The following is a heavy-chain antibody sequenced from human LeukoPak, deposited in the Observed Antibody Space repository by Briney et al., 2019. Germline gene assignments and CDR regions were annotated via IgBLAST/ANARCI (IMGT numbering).Heavy chain of an antibody. Sequence: SVKVSCKAYGDTFSSYTISWVRQAPGQGLEWMGRIIPILGIANYAQKFQGRVTITADKSTSTAYVELSSLRSEDTAVYYCARGPSQWFGESAFDIWGQGTMVTVSS. CDR1: GDTFSSYT. CDR2: IIPILGIA. V-gene: IGHV1-69*02. CDR3: ARGPSQWFGESAFDI. J-gene: IGHJ3*02. D-gene: IGHD3-10*01.